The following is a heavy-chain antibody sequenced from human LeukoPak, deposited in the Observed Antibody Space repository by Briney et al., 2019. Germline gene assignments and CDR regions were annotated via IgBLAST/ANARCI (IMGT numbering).Heavy chain of an antibody. CDR1: GYTFTNYD. Sequence: ASVTVSCKASGYTFTNYDINWVRQATAQGREWMGWMNPNNCNARYAQKFQDEVTMPRDTSIHTAYMELSSLRSDDTAIYYCARVAWYKSAYAALCYCDYWGKGTLVTVSS. D-gene: IGHD1-14*01. J-gene: IGHJ4*02. CDR2: MNPNNCNA. CDR3: ARVAWYKSAYAALCYCDY. V-gene: IGHV1-8*01.